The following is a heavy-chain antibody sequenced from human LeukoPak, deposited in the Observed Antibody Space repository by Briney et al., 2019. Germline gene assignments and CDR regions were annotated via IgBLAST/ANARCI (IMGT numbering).Heavy chain of an antibody. J-gene: IGHJ4*02. D-gene: IGHD3-10*01. CDR1: GFTFSSYG. Sequence: GGSLRLSCAASGFTFSSYGMSWVRQAPGKGLEWVSAISGSGGSTYYADSVKGRFTISRDNSKNTLYLQMNSLRAEDTAVYYCAKGSEVRGVIITQPFDYWGQGTLVTVSS. CDR3: AKGSEVRGVIITQPFDY. CDR2: ISGSGGST. V-gene: IGHV3-23*01.